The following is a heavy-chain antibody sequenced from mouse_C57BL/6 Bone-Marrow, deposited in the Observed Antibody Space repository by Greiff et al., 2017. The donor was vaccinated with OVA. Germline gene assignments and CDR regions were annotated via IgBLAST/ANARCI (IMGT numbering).Heavy chain of an antibody. CDR2: IDPEDGDT. CDR3: TTNYGSSPYYFDY. V-gene: IGHV14-1*01. CDR1: GFYIKDYY. J-gene: IGHJ2*01. Sequence: VQLQQSGAELVRPGASVTLSCTASGFYIKDYYLHWVKPRPEQGLEWIGRIDPEDGDTEYAPKFQGKATMTADTASNTAYLQLSSLTSEDTAVYYCTTNYGSSPYYFDYWGQGTTRTVSS. D-gene: IGHD1-1*01.